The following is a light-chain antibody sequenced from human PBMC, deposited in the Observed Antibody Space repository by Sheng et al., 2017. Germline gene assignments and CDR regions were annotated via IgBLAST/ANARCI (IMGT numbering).Light chain of an antibody. CDR3: ATWDDSLSGPV. CDR2: RNT. V-gene: IGLV1-47*01. CDR1: RSNVGTNY. J-gene: IGLJ3*02. Sequence: QSVLTQPPSASGTPGQKVTISCSGGRSNVGTNYVYWYQQLPGTAPKLIIYRNTQRPSGVPDRFSGSKSDTSASLAISGLRSEDEADYYCATWDDSLSGPVFGGGTKAGRP.